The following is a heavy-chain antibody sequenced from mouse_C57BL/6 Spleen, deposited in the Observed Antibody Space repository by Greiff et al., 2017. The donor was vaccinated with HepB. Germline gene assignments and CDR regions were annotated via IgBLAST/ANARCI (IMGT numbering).Heavy chain of an antibody. CDR1: GYTFTTYP. D-gene: IGHD1-1*01. CDR2: FHPYNDDT. V-gene: IGHV1-47*01. J-gene: IGHJ4*01. CDR3: ARLGSSDYYAMDY. Sequence: SGAELVKPGASVKMSCKASGYTFTTYPIEWMKQNHGKSLEWIGNFHPYNDDTKYNEKFKGKATLTVEKSSSTVYLELSRLTSDDSAVYYCARLGSSDYYAMDYWGQGTSVTVSS.